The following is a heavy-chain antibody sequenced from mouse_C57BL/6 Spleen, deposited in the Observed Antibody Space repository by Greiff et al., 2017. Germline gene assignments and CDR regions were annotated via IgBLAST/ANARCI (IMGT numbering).Heavy chain of an antibody. CDR3: ARSSNYVLYAMDY. Sequence: EVHLVESGGGLVKPGGSLKLSCAASGFTFSDYGMHWVRQAPEKGLEWVAYISSGSSTIYYADTVKGRFTISRDNAKNTLFLQLTSLRSEDTAMYYCARSSNYVLYAMDYWGQGTSVTVSS. J-gene: IGHJ4*01. V-gene: IGHV5-17*01. CDR2: ISSGSSTI. D-gene: IGHD2-5*01. CDR1: GFTFSDYG.